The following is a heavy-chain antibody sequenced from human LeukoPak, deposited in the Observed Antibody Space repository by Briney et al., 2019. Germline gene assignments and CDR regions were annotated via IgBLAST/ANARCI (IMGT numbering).Heavy chain of an antibody. CDR2: INHSGST. Sequence: PSETLSLTCAVYGGSFSGYYWSWIRQPPGKGLEWIGEINHSGSTNYNPSLKSRVTISVGTSKNQFSLKLSSVTAADTAVYYCARESSQGGFDYWGQGTLVTVSS. J-gene: IGHJ4*02. V-gene: IGHV4-34*01. D-gene: IGHD6-13*01. CDR1: GGSFSGYY. CDR3: ARESSQGGFDY.